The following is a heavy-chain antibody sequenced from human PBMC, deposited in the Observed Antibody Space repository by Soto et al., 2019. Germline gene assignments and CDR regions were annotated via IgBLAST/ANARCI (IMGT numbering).Heavy chain of an antibody. V-gene: IGHV4-34*01. CDR2: INHSGST. CDR3: RRRGGSGWYVDY. J-gene: IGHJ4*02. Sequence: QVQLQQWGAGLLKPSETLSLTCAVYSGSFSGYYWSWIRQPPGKGLEWIGEINHSGSTNYNPSLNTRATISVDTSKNHFSLKLSSVPAAATAVYYCRRRGGSGWYVDYWGQGTLVTVSS. D-gene: IGHD6-19*01. CDR1: SGSFSGYY.